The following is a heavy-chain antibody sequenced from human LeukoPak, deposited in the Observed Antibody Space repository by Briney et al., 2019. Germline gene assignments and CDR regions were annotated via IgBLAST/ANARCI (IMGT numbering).Heavy chain of an antibody. CDR3: ARARTGKSYYYMDV. J-gene: IGHJ6*03. CDR1: GFTFSDYY. CDR2: ISSSGSTI. Sequence: GGSLRLSCAASGFTFSDYYMSWVRQAPGKGLEWVSYISSSGSTIYYADSVKGRFTISRDNAKNSLYLQMNSLRAEDTAVYYCARARTGKSYYYMDVWGKGTTVTVSS. V-gene: IGHV3-11*04. D-gene: IGHD1-1*01.